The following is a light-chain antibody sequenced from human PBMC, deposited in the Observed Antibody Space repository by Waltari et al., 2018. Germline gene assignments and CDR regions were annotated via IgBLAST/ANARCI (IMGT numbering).Light chain of an antibody. CDR3: NSYSSSSSLVL. Sequence: QSALTQPASVSGSPGQSITISCTGTSSDVGTYNYVSWYQQHPGKAPKLMIYDVSNRPSVVSDRFSGSKSGNTASLPISGLQAEDEADYYCNSYSSSSSLVLFGGGTKLTVV. CDR1: SSDVGTYNY. V-gene: IGLV2-14*03. CDR2: DVS. J-gene: IGLJ2*01.